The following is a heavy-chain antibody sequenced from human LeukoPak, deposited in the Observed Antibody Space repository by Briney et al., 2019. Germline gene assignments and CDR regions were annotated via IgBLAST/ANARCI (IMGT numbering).Heavy chain of an antibody. V-gene: IGHV3-23*01. CDR2: ISGSGGST. Sequence: GGSLRLSCAASGFTFSSYAMSWVRQAPGKGLEWVSAISGSGGSTYYADSVKGRFTISRDNAKNSLYLQMNSLRAEDTAVYYCARDLVVVPAAMPWGQGTLVTVSS. CDR1: GFTFSSYA. CDR3: ARDLVVVPAAMP. J-gene: IGHJ4*02. D-gene: IGHD2-2*01.